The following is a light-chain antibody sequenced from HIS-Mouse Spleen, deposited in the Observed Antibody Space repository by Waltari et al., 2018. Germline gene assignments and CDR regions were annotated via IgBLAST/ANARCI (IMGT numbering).Light chain of an antibody. Sequence: VTXTCRASQSISSYLNWXXQKPGKAPXLXIYAAXSLQSGVPXXXSGSGXXTXFTLTISSLQPEDFATXYCQXSYSTPXTFGQGTKLEIK. V-gene: IGKV1-39*01. J-gene: IGKJ2*01. CDR2: AAX. CDR3: QXSYSTPXT. CDR1: QSISSY.